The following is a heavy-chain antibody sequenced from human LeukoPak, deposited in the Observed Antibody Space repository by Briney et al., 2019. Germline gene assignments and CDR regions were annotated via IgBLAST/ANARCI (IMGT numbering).Heavy chain of an antibody. J-gene: IGHJ5*02. CDR3: ARGGPSELDP. CDR1: GGSFSGYY. Sequence: SETLSLTCAVYGGSFSGYYWSWTRQPPGKGLEWIGKISRSGNTNYNPSLKSRVTISVDTSKNQFSLKLSSVTAADTAVYYCARGGPSELDPWGQGTLVTVSS. CDR2: ISRSGNT. V-gene: IGHV4-34*01.